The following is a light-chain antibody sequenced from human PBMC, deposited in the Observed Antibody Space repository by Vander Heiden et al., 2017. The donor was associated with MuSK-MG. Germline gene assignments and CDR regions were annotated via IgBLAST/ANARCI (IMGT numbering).Light chain of an antibody. V-gene: IGKV1-9*01. J-gene: IGKJ3*01. CDR2: AAS. Sequence: DIQLTQSPSFLSASVGDRVTITCRASQGISSYLAWYQQKPGKAPKLLIYAASTLQSGVPSRFSGSGSGTEFTLTSSSLQPEDFATYYCQQLNGFTFGHGTKVDIK. CDR3: QQLNGFT. CDR1: QGISSY.